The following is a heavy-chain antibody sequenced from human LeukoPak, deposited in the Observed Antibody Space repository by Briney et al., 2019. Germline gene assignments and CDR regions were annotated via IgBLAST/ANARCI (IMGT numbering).Heavy chain of an antibody. CDR1: GYNFNTSW. CDR3: ARPAYTAAYDL. D-gene: IGHD3-16*01. V-gene: IGHV5-51*01. J-gene: IGHJ3*01. Sequence: GESLKISCKASGYNFNTSWIGWVRQMPGKGLKWMAIIYPGDSDIKYSPSFEGQVTVSADRSITTAYLQWNSLKASDTAMYYCARPAYTAAYDLWGQGTMVTVSS. CDR2: IYPGDSDI.